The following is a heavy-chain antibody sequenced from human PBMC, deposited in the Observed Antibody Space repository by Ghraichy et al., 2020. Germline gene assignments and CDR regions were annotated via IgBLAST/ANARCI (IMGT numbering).Heavy chain of an antibody. Sequence: GGSLRLSCAASGFTFSSYWMSWVRQAPGKGLEWVANIKQDGSEKYYVDSVKGRFTISRDNAKNSLYLQMNSLRAEDTAVYYCARDRRIRRFGELIDWFDPWGQGTLVTVSS. CDR3: ARDRRIRRFGELIDWFDP. CDR1: GFTFSSYW. V-gene: IGHV3-7*01. CDR2: IKQDGSEK. J-gene: IGHJ5*02. D-gene: IGHD3-10*01.